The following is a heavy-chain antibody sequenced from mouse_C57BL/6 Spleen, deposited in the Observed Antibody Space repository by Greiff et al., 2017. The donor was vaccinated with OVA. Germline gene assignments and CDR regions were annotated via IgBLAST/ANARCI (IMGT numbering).Heavy chain of an antibody. J-gene: IGHJ2*01. CDR1: GFTFSDYG. Sequence: EVKLMESGGGLVKPGGSLKLSCAASGFTFSDYGMHWVRQAPEKGLEWVAYISSGSSTIYYADTVKGRFTTSRDNAKNTLFLQMTSLRSEDTAMYYCARKDYGSFDYWGQGTTLTVSS. CDR3: ARKDYGSFDY. D-gene: IGHD1-1*01. CDR2: ISSGSSTI. V-gene: IGHV5-17*01.